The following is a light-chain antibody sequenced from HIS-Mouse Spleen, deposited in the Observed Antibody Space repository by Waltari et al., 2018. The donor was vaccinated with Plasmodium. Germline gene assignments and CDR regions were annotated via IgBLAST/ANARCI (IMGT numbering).Light chain of an antibody. V-gene: IGKV1-8*01. CDR1: QGISSY. CDR3: QQYYSYPLT. CDR2: AAS. Sequence: AIRMTQSPSSFSASTGYRVPITCRASQGISSYLAWYQQKPGKAPKLLIYAASTLQSGVPSRFSGSGSGTDFTLTISCLQSEDFATYYCQQYYSYPLTFGGGTKVEIK. J-gene: IGKJ4*01.